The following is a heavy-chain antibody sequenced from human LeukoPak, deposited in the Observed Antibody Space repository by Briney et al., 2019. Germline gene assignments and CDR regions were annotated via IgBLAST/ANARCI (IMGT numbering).Heavy chain of an antibody. CDR1: GFTFSSYG. CDR3: AKALGGNYYYYMDV. D-gene: IGHD3-16*01. Sequence: GGSLRLSCAASGFTFSSYGMHWVRQAPGKGLEWVAVIWYDGSNEYYADSVKGPFTISRDNSKNTLYLQTNSLRAEDTAVYYCAKALGGNYYYYMDVWGKGTTVTVSS. V-gene: IGHV3-33*06. J-gene: IGHJ6*03. CDR2: IWYDGSNE.